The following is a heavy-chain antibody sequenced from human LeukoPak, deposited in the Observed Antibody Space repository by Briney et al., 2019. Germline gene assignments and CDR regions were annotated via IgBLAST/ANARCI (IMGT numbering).Heavy chain of an antibody. CDR3: ARVAVAGTSGMDV. CDR1: GFTFSSYW. Sequence: GGSLRLSCAASGFTFSSYWMSWVRQAPGKGLEWVANIKQDGSEKYYVDSVKGRFTVSRDNAKNSLYLQMNSPRAEDTAVYYCARVAVAGTSGMDVWGQGTTVTVSS. CDR2: IKQDGSEK. D-gene: IGHD6-19*01. V-gene: IGHV3-7*01. J-gene: IGHJ6*02.